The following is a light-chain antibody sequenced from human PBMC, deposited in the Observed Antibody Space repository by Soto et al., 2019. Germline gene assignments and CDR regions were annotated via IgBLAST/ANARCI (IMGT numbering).Light chain of an antibody. J-gene: IGLJ3*02. V-gene: IGLV2-11*01. CDR3: SSYTTSRTLV. Sequence: QSALTQPRSVSGSPGQSVTISCTGTNNDVGFYNYVSWYQQQLGKAPKLLIYDVNKRPSGVPPRFSGSKSANTASLTISGLQAADEADYYCSSYTTSRTLVFGGGTKLTVL. CDR2: DVN. CDR1: NNDVGFYNY.